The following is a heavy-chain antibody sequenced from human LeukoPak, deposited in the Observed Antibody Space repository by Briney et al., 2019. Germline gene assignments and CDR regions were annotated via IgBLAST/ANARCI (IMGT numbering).Heavy chain of an antibody. CDR3: ARLGAGLDV. CDR2: IFPSDSDT. D-gene: IGHD4/OR15-4a*01. Sequence: GESLKISCKGSGYSFTTYWIAWVRQMPGKGLEWMGIIFPSDSDTRYSPSFQCQVSISADKSITTAYLQWSSLKASDTAAYYCARLGAGLDVWGQGTTVTVSS. V-gene: IGHV5-51*01. J-gene: IGHJ6*02. CDR1: GYSFTTYW.